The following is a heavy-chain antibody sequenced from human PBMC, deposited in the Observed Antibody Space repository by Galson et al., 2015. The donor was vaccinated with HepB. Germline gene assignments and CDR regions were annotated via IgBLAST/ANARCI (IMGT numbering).Heavy chain of an antibody. D-gene: IGHD1-7*01. Sequence: SVKVSCKASGYTFTGYYMHWVRQAPGQGLEWMGRINPNSGGTNYAQKFQGRVTMTRDTSISTAYMELSRLRSDDTAVYYCAKDLRAGSNYYYFDYWGQGTLVTVSS. J-gene: IGHJ4*02. CDR3: AKDLRAGSNYYYFDY. CDR2: INPNSGGT. CDR1: GYTFTGYY. V-gene: IGHV1-2*06.